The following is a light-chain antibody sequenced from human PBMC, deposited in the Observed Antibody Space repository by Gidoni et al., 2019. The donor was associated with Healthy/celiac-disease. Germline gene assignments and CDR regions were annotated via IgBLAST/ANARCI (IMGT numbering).Light chain of an antibody. CDR1: QSGSSSY. CDR3: QQYGSSPRT. CDR2: GAS. J-gene: IGKJ1*01. V-gene: IGKV3-20*01. Sequence: EIVLTQSPGTRSLSPGERATLSCRASQSGSSSYLAWYQQKPGQAPRLLIYGASRRATGIPDRFSGSGSGTDFTLSISRLEPEDFAVYYCQQYGSSPRTFGQGTKVEIK.